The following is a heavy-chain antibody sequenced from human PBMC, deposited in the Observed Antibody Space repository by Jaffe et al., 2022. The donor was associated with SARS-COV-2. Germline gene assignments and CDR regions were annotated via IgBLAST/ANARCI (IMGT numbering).Heavy chain of an antibody. Sequence: EVQLVESGGGLVQPGGSLRLSCAASGFTFSSYAMSWVRQAPGKGLEWVSAISGSGGSTYYADSVKGRFTISRDNSKNTLYLQMNSLRAEDTAVYYCAKDHGIAVAEHPNWYFDLWGRGTLVTVSS. V-gene: IGHV3-23*04. J-gene: IGHJ2*01. CDR1: GFTFSSYA. CDR3: AKDHGIAVAEHPNWYFDL. D-gene: IGHD6-19*01. CDR2: ISGSGGST.